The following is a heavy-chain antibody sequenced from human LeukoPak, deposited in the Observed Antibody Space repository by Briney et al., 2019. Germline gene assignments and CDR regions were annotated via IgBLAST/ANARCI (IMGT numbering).Heavy chain of an antibody. CDR3: VRVRFDIGRYYYMDV. CDR2: IFFSGSS. D-gene: IGHD5-12*01. J-gene: IGHJ6*03. Sequence: SETLSLTCTVSGVSITSSYWGWIRQPARKGLEWIGQIFFSGSSNYNSSLTRRVTMSVDTSENQFSLRLRSVTAADTAVYYCVRVRFDIGRYYYMDVWGEGTTVTVSS. V-gene: IGHV4-4*07. CDR1: GVSITSSY.